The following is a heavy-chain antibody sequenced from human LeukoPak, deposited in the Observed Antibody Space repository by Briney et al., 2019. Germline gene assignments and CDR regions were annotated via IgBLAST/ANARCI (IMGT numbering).Heavy chain of an antibody. CDR2: ISSSGTTI. V-gene: IGHV3-11*04. J-gene: IGHJ4*02. CDR3: ASAYYDSSGPFDY. Sequence: PGGSLRLSCAASGFTFSDYYMSWIRQAPGKGLEWVSNISSSGTTIFYADSVKGRFTISRDNAKNSLYLQMNSLRAEDTAVYYCASAYYDSSGPFDYWGQGTLLTVSS. D-gene: IGHD3-22*01. CDR1: GFTFSDYY.